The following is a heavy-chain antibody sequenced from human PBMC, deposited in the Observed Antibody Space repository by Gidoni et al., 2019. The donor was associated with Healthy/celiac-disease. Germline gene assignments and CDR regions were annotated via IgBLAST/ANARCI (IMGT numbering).Heavy chain of an antibody. V-gene: IGHV4-39*01. D-gene: IGHD1-7*01. CDR1: GGSISSSSYY. CDR3: ARINWNYDYYYGMDV. CDR2: IYYSGST. Sequence: QLQLQESGPGLVKPSETLSLTCTVSGGSISSSSYYWGWLRQPPGKGLEWIGSIYYSGSTYYNPSLKSRVTISVDTSKNQFSLKLSSVTAADTAVYYCARINWNYDYYYGMDVWGQGTTVTVSS. J-gene: IGHJ6*02.